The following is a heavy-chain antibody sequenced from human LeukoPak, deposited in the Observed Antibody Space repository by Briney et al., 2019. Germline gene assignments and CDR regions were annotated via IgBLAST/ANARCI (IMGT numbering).Heavy chain of an antibody. V-gene: IGHV1-2*02. Sequence: GASVKVSCKASGYTFTSYDINWVRQAPGQGREWMGWINPNSCGTNYSQKFQGRVTMTRDTSISTAYMELSRLRSDDTAVYYCARGAPYCSSTSCYPEAYYYYMDVWGKGTTVTVSS. J-gene: IGHJ6*03. CDR3: ARGAPYCSSTSCYPEAYYYYMDV. CDR2: INPNSCGT. D-gene: IGHD2-2*01. CDR1: GYTFTSYD.